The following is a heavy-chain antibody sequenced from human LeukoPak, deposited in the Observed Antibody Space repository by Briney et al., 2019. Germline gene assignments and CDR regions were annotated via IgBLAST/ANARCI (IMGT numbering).Heavy chain of an antibody. Sequence: GGSLRLSCAASGFTFSGYYMSWIRQAPGKGPEWISYISSSGDSEYYADSVKGRFTISRDNAKNSLYLQMNTLRAEDMAVYYCARDRGAVAGQYFDYWGQGTLVTVSS. CDR3: ARDRGAVAGQYFDY. CDR2: ISSSGDSE. D-gene: IGHD6-19*01. J-gene: IGHJ4*02. CDR1: GFTFSGYY. V-gene: IGHV3-11*01.